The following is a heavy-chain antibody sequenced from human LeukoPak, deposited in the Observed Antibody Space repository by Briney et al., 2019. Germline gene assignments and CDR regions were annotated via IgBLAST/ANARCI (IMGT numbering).Heavy chain of an antibody. D-gene: IGHD3-3*01. J-gene: IGHJ5*02. CDR2: ISPKGIT. CDR1: GYPINIDYS. Sequence: SEALSLTCFVSGYPINIDYSWGWIRQSPGKGLEWIGVISPKGITYYNPSLRGRVSISPDTSKNQFSLRLSSMTATDTAMYYCARVPGVYFDFSIGFGSGWFDPWGQGILVTVSS. CDR3: ARVPGVYFDFSIGFGSGWFDP. V-gene: IGHV4-38-2*02.